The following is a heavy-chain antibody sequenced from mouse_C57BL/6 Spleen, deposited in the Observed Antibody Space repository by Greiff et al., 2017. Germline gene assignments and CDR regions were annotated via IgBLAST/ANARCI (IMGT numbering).Heavy chain of an antibody. D-gene: IGHD1-1*01. V-gene: IGHV7-1*01. CDR2: SRNKANDYTT. CDR1: GFTFSDFY. CDR3: ARAYYSGAMDY. J-gene: IGHJ4*01. Sequence: EVNLVESGGGLVQSGRSLRLSCATSGFTFSDFYMEWVRQAPGKGLEWIAASRNKANDYTTEYSASVKGRFIVSRDTSQSILYLQMNALRAEDTAIYYCARAYYSGAMDYWGQGTSVTVSS.